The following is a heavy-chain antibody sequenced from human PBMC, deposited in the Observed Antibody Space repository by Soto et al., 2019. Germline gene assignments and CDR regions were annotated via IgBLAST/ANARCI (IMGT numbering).Heavy chain of an antibody. CDR3: AKDGTWGDHYSFYN. CDR2: ISGSGGST. Sequence: EVQLLESGGGLVRPGGSLRLSCTVSGFMFSSYAMTWVRQPPVKGLEWVSTISGSGGSTYYSDSVRGRFTTSRDNSKKMLYLEMNRLEGHDTALYYCAKDGTWGDHYSFYNWGQGTLVTVSS. D-gene: IGHD2-21*02. J-gene: IGHJ4*02. CDR1: GFMFSSYA. V-gene: IGHV3-23*01.